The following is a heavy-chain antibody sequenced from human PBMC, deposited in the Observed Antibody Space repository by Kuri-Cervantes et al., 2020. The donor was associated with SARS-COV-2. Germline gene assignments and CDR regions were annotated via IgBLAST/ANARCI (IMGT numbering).Heavy chain of an antibody. J-gene: IGHJ5*02. D-gene: IGHD7-27*01. Sequence: GSLRLSCAVYGGSFSGYYWSWIRQPPGKGLEWIGEINHSGSTNYNPSLRSRVTMSVDTSKNQFSLKLTSVTAADTAVYYCVRGTGDLDQWGQGTLVTVSS. CDR3: VRGTGDLDQ. CDR1: GGSFSGYY. V-gene: IGHV4-34*01. CDR2: INHSGST.